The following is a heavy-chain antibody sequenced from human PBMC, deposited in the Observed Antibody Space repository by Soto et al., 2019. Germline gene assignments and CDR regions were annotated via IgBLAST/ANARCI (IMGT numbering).Heavy chain of an antibody. CDR1: GGSFSGYS. D-gene: IGHD1-26*01. CDR2: INHSGST. J-gene: IGHJ4*02. V-gene: IGHV4-34*01. Sequence: SETLSLTCAAYGGSFSGYSWSWIRQPPGKGLEWIGEINHSGSTNYNPSLKSRITTSVDTSKNQFSLKLSSVTAADTAVYYCARDPYSGNEHFDYWGQGTLVTVSS. CDR3: ARDPYSGNEHFDY.